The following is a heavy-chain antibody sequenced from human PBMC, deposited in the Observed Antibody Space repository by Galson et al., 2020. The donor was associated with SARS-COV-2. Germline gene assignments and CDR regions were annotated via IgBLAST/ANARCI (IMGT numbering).Heavy chain of an antibody. V-gene: IGHV4-4*02. CDR3: AGVGGGLAAGGNLLGMDV. CDR2: IYHSGST. J-gene: IGHJ6*02. Sequence: SETLSLTCAVSGGSISSSNWWIWVRQPPGKGLEWIGEIYHSGSTNYNPSLKSRVTISVDKSKNQFSLKLSSVTAADTAVYYCAGVGGGLAAGGNLLGMDVWGQGTTVTVSS. CDR1: GGSISSSNW. D-gene: IGHD6-13*01.